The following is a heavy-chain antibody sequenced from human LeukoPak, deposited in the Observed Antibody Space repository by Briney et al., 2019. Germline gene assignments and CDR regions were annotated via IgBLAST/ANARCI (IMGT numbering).Heavy chain of an antibody. CDR1: GGSISSGGYY. J-gene: IGHJ3*02. D-gene: IGHD4-17*01. V-gene: IGHV4-31*03. Sequence: SETLSLTCTVSGGSISSGGYYWSWIRQQPGKGLEWIGYIYYSGSTYYNPSLKSRVTISVDTSKNQFSLKLSSVTAADTAVYYCARVGTDYGDYSGAFDIWGQGTMVTVSS. CDR2: IYYSGST. CDR3: ARVGTDYGDYSGAFDI.